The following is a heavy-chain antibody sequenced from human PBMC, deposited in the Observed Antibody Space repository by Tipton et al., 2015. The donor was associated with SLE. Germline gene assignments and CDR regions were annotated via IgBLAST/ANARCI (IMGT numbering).Heavy chain of an antibody. J-gene: IGHJ4*02. Sequence: TLSLTCAVYGGSFSGYYWSWIRQPPGKGLEWIGEVNHSGGTNYNPSLKSRVTIFVDTSKNQFSLKLSSVTAADTGVYYCTRILGRYNLGGFRVDYWGQGTLVTVSS. CDR2: VNHSGGT. V-gene: IGHV4-34*01. D-gene: IGHD5-24*01. CDR1: GGSFSGYY. CDR3: TRILGRYNLGGFRVDY.